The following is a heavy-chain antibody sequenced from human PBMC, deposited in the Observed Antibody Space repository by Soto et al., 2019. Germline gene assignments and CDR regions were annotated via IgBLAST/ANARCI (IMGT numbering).Heavy chain of an antibody. CDR3: ARAQGVVTHYGPYYYYGMDV. V-gene: IGHV1-46*01. Sequence: ASVKVSCKASGYTFASYYMHWVRQAPGQGLEWMGIINPNDGNTSYAQKFQGRVTMTTDTSTSTAYMELRSLRSDDTAVYYCARAQGVVTHYGPYYYYGMDVWGQGTTVTVSS. J-gene: IGHJ6*02. D-gene: IGHD3-3*01. CDR1: GYTFASYY. CDR2: INPNDGNT.